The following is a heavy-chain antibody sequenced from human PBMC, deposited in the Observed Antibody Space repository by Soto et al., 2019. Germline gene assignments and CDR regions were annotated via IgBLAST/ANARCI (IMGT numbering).Heavy chain of an antibody. CDR2: IYYSGST. Sequence: SETLSLTCTVSGGSISSYYWSWIRQPPGKGLEWIGYIYYSGSTNYNPSLKSRVTISVDTSKNQFSLKLSSVTAADTAVYYCARARNYYDSSGYYWYLDYWGQGTLVTVSS. CDR3: ARARNYYDSSGYYWYLDY. D-gene: IGHD3-22*01. J-gene: IGHJ4*02. V-gene: IGHV4-59*01. CDR1: GGSISSYY.